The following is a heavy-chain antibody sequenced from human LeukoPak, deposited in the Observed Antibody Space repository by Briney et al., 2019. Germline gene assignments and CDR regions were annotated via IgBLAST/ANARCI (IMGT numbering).Heavy chain of an antibody. CDR3: ARAHIGNDLFIDY. V-gene: IGHV1-2*02. D-gene: IGHD2-21*01. CDR1: GYTFTAYY. Sequence: ASVKVSCKASGYTFTAYYMHWVRQAPGQGLEWMGWINPYSGATNYAQKFQGRVTMTRDTSISTAYMDLSSLKSDDTAVYYCARAHIGNDLFIDYWGQGTLVTVSS. J-gene: IGHJ4*02. CDR2: INPYSGAT.